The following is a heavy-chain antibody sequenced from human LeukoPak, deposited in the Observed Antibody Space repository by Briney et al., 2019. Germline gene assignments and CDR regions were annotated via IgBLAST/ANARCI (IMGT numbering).Heavy chain of an antibody. CDR3: ATGIVVASFDY. Sequence: ASVKVSRKASGYTFTDYYMHWVQQAPGKGLEWMGRVDPEDGETIYAEKFQGRVTITADTSTDTAYMELSSLRSEDTAVYYRATGIVVASFDYWGQGTLVTVSS. J-gene: IGHJ4*02. CDR1: GYTFTDYY. V-gene: IGHV1-69-2*01. CDR2: VDPEDGET. D-gene: IGHD3-22*01.